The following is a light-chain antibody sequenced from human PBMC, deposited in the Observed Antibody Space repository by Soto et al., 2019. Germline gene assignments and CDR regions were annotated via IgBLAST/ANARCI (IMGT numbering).Light chain of an antibody. CDR3: QQYNSFPWT. V-gene: IGKV1-33*01. Sequence: DIQMTQSPSSLSASVGDRVTITCQASQHISNYLNWYQQRPGKAPSLLITDASKLESGVPPRFNGSRSETEFTLTIRNLQPDDFATYYCQQYNSFPWTFGLGTKVDIK. J-gene: IGKJ1*01. CDR1: QHISNY. CDR2: DAS.